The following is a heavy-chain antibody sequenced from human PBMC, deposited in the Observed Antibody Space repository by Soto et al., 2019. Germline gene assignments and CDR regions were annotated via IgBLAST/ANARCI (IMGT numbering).Heavy chain of an antibody. V-gene: IGHV3-23*01. Sequence: QLLESGGGLVQPGGSLRLSCTASGFNFNNQAMSWIRQAPGKGLEWVSTISGSGATSLYADSVKGRFTIFKDSSQAYLDLKSLRVEDSATYYCVKTETMVVVTVQPRWFDSWGRGSLVTVS. D-gene: IGHD2-21*02. CDR3: VKTETMVVVTVQPRWFDS. J-gene: IGHJ5*01. CDR1: GFNFNNQA. CDR2: ISGSGATS.